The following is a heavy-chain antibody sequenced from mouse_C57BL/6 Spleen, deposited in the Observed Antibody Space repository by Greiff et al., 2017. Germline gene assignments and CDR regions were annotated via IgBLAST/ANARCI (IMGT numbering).Heavy chain of an antibody. CDR3: AREGKGNWYFDV. CDR2: INPSTGGT. Sequence: EVQLQQSGPELVKPGASVKISCKASGYSFTGDYMNWVKQSPEKSLEWIGEINPSTGGTTYNQKFKAKATLTVDKSSSTAYMQLKSLTSEDSAVYYCAREGKGNWYFDVWGTGTTVTVAS. V-gene: IGHV1-42*01. D-gene: IGHD1-3*01. J-gene: IGHJ1*03. CDR1: GYSFTGDY.